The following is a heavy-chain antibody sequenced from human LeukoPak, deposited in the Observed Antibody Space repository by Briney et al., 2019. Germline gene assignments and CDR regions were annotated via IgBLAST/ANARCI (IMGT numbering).Heavy chain of an antibody. CDR2: IRHDESKT. J-gene: IGHJ6*03. V-gene: IGHV3-30*02. CDR3: AKPVIPSAYQGTYYMDV. D-gene: IGHD3-16*01. Sequence: GGSLRLSCTASGLIFSSYGMHWLRQAPGEGLEWVAYIRHDESKTFYADSVKGRFTIYRDNSKNTLYLQMHSLRAEDTALYYCAKPVIPSAYQGTYYMDVWGKGTTVTVSS. CDR1: GLIFSSYG.